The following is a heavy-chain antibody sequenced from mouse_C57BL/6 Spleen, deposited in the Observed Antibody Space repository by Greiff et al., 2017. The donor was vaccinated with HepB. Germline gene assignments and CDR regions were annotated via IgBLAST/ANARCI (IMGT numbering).Heavy chain of an antibody. Sequence: DVHLVESEGGLVQPGSSMKLSCTASGFTFSDYYMAWVRQVPEKGLEWVANINYDGSRTYYLDSLKSRFIISRDNAKNILYLHMSSLRSEDTATYYCARDGDYDGGDFDYWGHGTTLIVSS. CDR3: ARDGDYDGGDFDY. CDR2: INYDGSRT. V-gene: IGHV5-16*01. J-gene: IGHJ2*01. CDR1: GFTFSDYY. D-gene: IGHD2-13*01.